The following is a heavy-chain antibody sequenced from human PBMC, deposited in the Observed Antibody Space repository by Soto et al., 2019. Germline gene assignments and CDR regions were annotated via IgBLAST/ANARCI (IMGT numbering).Heavy chain of an antibody. CDR3: ARDSLIAAAGEYYYYGMDV. Sequence: EVQLVESGGGLVQPGGSLRLSCAASGFTFSSYWMHWVRQAPGKGLVWVSRINSDGSSTSYADSVKGRFTISRDNAKNTLYLQRNSLRAEDTTVYYCARDSLIAAAGEYYYYGMDVWGQGTTVTVSS. V-gene: IGHV3-74*01. CDR1: GFTFSSYW. D-gene: IGHD6-13*01. J-gene: IGHJ6*02. CDR2: INSDGSST.